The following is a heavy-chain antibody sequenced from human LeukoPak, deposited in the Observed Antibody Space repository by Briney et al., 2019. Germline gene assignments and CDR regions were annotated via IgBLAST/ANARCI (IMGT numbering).Heavy chain of an antibody. D-gene: IGHD3-9*01. CDR1: EFSLSTSGVG. Sequence: SGPTLVNPSPTLTLTCTFSEFSLSTSGVGVGWIRQPPGKALERLALIYWNDDKRYIPSLKSRLTISKDNSKNQVVLTMTNMDPVYTATYYCAHISNAILTGYYEDAFDIWGQGTMVTVSS. V-gene: IGHV2-5*01. CDR2: IYWNDDK. J-gene: IGHJ3*02. CDR3: AHISNAILTGYYEDAFDI.